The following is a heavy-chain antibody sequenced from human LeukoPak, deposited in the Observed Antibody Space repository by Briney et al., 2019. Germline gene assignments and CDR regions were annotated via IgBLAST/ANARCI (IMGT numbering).Heavy chain of an antibody. CDR3: ARAPSPSHCHGEFDP. J-gene: IGHJ5*02. CDR2: ISAYNGNT. CDR1: GYTFTSYG. Sequence: ASVKVSCKASGYTFTSYGISWVRRAPGQGLEWMGWISAYNGNTNYAQKLQGRVTMTTDTSTSTAYMELRSLRSDDTAVYYCARAPSPSHCHGEFDPWGQGTLVTVSS. V-gene: IGHV1-18*01. D-gene: IGHD2-2*01.